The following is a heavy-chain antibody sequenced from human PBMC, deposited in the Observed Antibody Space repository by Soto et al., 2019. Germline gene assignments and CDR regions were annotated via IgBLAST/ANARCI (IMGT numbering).Heavy chain of an antibody. J-gene: IGHJ6*02. D-gene: IGHD3-16*01. CDR2: IISIFGTA. CDR1: GGTFSSYA. Sequence: QVQLVQSGAEVKKPGSSVKVSCKASGGTFSSYAISWVRQAPGQGLEWMGGIISIFGTANYAQKLQGRFRFTADESQSTDSMEMSRLRSENTAVSYCARGGGPISPPTAPYGTDVRGQDTTVTDCS. CDR3: ARGGGPISPPTAPYGTDV. V-gene: IGHV1-69*01.